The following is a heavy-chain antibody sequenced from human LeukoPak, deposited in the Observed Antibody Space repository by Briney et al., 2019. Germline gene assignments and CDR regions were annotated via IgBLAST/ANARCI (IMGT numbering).Heavy chain of an antibody. CDR3: ARVDVSKGSSRWEFDY. CDR2: ISAYNGNT. V-gene: IGHV1-18*01. D-gene: IGHD2-2*01. J-gene: IGHJ4*02. Sequence: GASVKVSCKASGYTFSSYDISWVRQAPGQGLEWMGWISAYNGNTNYAQKLQGRVTMTTDTSTSTAYMELRSLRSDDTAVYYCARVDVSKGSSRWEFDYWGQGTLVTVSS. CDR1: GYTFSSYD.